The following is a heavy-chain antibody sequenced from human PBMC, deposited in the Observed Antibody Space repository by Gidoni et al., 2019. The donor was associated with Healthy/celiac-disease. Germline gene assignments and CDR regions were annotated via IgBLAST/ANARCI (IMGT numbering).Heavy chain of an antibody. CDR2: FDPEDGET. V-gene: IGHV1-24*01. CDR1: GYTLTELS. D-gene: IGHD3-9*01. J-gene: IGHJ4*02. CDR3: ATPSDYDILTGYYIFDY. Sequence: HVQLVQSGAEVTKPGASVKVSCKVSGYTLTELSMHWVRQAPGKGLEWMGGFDPEDGETIYAQKFQGRVPMTEDTSTDTAYMELSSLRSEDTAVYYCATPSDYDILTGYYIFDYWGQGTLVTVSS.